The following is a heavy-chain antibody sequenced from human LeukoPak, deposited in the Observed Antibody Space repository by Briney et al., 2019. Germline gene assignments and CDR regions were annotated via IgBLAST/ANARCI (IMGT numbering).Heavy chain of an antibody. V-gene: IGHV1-8*01. D-gene: IGHD3-10*01. CDR3: ARGRRSSRGLLWFGESSRADFDY. CDR1: GYTFTSYD. CDR2: MNPNSGNT. J-gene: IGHJ4*02. Sequence: ASVRVSCKASGYTFTSYDINWVRQAPGQGLEWMGWMNPNSGNTDYAQTFQGRVTITRNTSISTAYMERSSLRSEDTAVYYCARGRRSSRGLLWFGESSRADFDYWGQGTLVTVSS.